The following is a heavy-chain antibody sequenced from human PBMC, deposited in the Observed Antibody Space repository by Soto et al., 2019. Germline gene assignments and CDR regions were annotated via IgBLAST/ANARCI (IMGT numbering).Heavy chain of an antibody. Sequence: PGGSLRLSCAASGFTFSSYWMSWVRQAPGKGLEWVANIKQDGSEKYYVDSVKGRFTLSRDNAKNSLQLQMSSLRDEDTAIYFCARVAYGNGWIFDYWGQGTQVTVSS. CDR3: ARVAYGNGWIFDY. CDR2: IKQDGSEK. CDR1: GFTFSSYW. J-gene: IGHJ4*01. D-gene: IGHD6-19*01. V-gene: IGHV3-7*01.